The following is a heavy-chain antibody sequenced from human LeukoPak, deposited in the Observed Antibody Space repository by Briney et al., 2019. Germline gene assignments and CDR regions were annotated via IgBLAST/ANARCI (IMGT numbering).Heavy chain of an antibody. CDR1: GGSISSSSYY. CDR3: ARSPQNAFDI. J-gene: IGHJ3*02. CDR2: IYYSGST. V-gene: IGHV4-39*01. Sequence: PSETLSLTCTVSGGSISSSSYYWGWIRQPPGKGLEWIGSIYYSGSTYYNPSLKSRVTISVDTSKNQFSLKLSSVTAADTAVYYCARSPQNAFDIWGQGTMVTVSS.